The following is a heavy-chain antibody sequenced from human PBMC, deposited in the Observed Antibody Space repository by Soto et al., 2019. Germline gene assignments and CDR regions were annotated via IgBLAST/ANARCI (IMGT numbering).Heavy chain of an antibody. J-gene: IGHJ5*02. V-gene: IGHV4-38-2*01. CDR2: IYHSGST. Sequence: TLSLTCAVSGYSISSGYYWGWIRQPPGKGLEWIGSIYHSGSTYYNPSLKSRVTISVDTSKNPFSLKLRSVPAADTAVYYCASEFGDFIPNWFDPWGQGTLVTVSS. CDR3: ASEFGDFIPNWFDP. CDR1: GYSISSGYY. D-gene: IGHD3-10*01.